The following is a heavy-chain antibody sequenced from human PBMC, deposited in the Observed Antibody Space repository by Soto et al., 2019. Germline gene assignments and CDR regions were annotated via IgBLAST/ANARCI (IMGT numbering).Heavy chain of an antibody. D-gene: IGHD5-12*01. Sequence: GGSLRLSCAASGFTFSSYAMSWVRQAPGKGLEWVSAISGSGCGTYYADSVKGRFTISRDNSKNTLYLQMNSLRAEDTAVYSCAKAWMDNARQRYFDHWGQGTLVTVSS. J-gene: IGHJ4*02. CDR3: AKAWMDNARQRYFDH. CDR2: ISGSGCGT. V-gene: IGHV3-23*01. CDR1: GFTFSSYA.